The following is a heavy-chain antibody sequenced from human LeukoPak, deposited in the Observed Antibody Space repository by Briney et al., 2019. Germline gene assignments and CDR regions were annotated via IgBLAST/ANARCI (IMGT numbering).Heavy chain of an antibody. CDR1: GFSFNTYW. D-gene: IGHD5-12*01. CDR3: ARDARGWTFDY. J-gene: IGHJ4*02. V-gene: IGHV3-74*01. Sequence: GGPLRLSCVASGFSFNTYWMHWVRQVPGKGRVWLSGLHYDGVTTTYADSVKGRFTISRDNAKNTLYLQMNSLRAEDTAVYYCARDARGWTFDYWGQGALVTVSS. CDR2: LHYDGVTT.